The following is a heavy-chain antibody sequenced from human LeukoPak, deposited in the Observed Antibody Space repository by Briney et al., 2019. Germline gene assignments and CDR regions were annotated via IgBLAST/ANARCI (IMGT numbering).Heavy chain of an antibody. V-gene: IGHV3-21*01. CDR2: ISSSSDSI. CDR1: GFTFSSYG. D-gene: IGHD6-19*01. CDR3: ARDAVAETDIDY. Sequence: GGSLRLSCAASGFTFSSYGMNWVRQAPGKRLEWVSYISSSSDSIYYADSMKGRFTISRDNAKNSLFLQMNSLRAEDTAVYYCARDAVAETDIDYWGQGTLVTVSS. J-gene: IGHJ4*02.